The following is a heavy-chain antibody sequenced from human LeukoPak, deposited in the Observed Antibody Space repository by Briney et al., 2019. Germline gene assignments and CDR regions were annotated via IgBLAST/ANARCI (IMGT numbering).Heavy chain of an antibody. CDR3: AREVGYCSGGSCSRGYMDV. J-gene: IGHJ6*03. D-gene: IGHD2-15*01. CDR2: ISSSGSTI. Sequence: GRSLRLSCAASGFTFSDYYMSWIRQAPGKGLEWVSYISSSGSTIYYADSVKGRSTISRDNAKNSLYLQMNSLRAEDTAVYYCAREVGYCSGGSCSRGYMDVWGKGTTVTVSS. V-gene: IGHV3-11*04. CDR1: GFTFSDYY.